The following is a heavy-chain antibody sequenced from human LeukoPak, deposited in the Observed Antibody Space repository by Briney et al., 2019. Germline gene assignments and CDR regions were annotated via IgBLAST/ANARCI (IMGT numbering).Heavy chain of an antibody. CDR1: EYSFTGNY. D-gene: IGHD3-16*02. V-gene: IGHV1-2*02. CDR2: INPNSGGT. CDR3: GRVLDYVGGSFRPPEKYYYYYIDV. J-gene: IGHJ6*02. Sequence: ASVKVSCKASEYSFTGNYMHWVRQAPGQGLEWMGWINPNSGGTNYAQKFQGRVTMTRDTSISTAYMELSRLRSDDTAVYYCGRVLDYVGGSFRPPEKYYYYYIDVWGQGTTVVVSS.